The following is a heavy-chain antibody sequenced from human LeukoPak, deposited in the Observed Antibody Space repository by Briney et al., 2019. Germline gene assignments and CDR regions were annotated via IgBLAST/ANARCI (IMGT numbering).Heavy chain of an antibody. J-gene: IGHJ3*02. CDR1: GYTFTSYG. CDR3: ARDPVAVTTDDAFDI. D-gene: IGHD4-17*01. CDR2: ISAYNGNT. Sequence: ASVKVSCKASGYTFTSYGISWVRQAPGQGLDWMGWISAYNGNTNYAQKLQGRVTMTTGTSTSTAYMELRSLRSDDTAVYYCARDPVAVTTDDAFDIWGQGTMVTVSS. V-gene: IGHV1-18*04.